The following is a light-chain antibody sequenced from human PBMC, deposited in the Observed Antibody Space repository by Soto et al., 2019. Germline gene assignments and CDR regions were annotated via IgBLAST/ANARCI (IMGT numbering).Light chain of an antibody. V-gene: IGKV3-11*01. CDR3: QQRSNWRVT. Sequence: EIVLTQSPATLSLSPGERATLSCRASQSVSSYLAWYQQKPGQAPRLLIYDASNRATGIPARFSGSGSGTGFTLTISSLEPEDIAVYYCQQRSNWRVTFGGGTKVDIK. CDR1: QSVSSY. J-gene: IGKJ4*01. CDR2: DAS.